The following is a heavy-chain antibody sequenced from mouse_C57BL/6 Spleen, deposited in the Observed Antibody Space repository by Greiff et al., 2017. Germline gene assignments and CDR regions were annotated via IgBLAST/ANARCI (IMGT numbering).Heavy chain of an antibody. CDR3: TGKLLRFYYFDY. CDR2: IRLKSDNYAT. Sequence: EVKVEESGGGLVQPGGSMKLSCVASGFTFSNYWMNWVRQSPEKGLEWVAQIRLKSDNYATHYAESVKGRFTISRDDSKSSVYLQMNNLRAEDTGIYYCTGKLLRFYYFDYWGQGTTLTVSS. J-gene: IGHJ2*01. CDR1: GFTFSNYW. V-gene: IGHV6-3*01. D-gene: IGHD1-1*01.